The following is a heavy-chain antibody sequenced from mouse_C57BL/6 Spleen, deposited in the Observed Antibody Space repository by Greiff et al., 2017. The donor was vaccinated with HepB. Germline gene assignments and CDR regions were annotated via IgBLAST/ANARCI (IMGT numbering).Heavy chain of an antibody. D-gene: IGHD4-1*01. J-gene: IGHJ3*01. CDR1: GYTFTDYE. V-gene: IGHV1-15*01. CDR2: IDPETGGT. Sequence: QVQLKQSGAELVRPGASVTLSCKASGYTFTDYEMHWVKQTPVHGLEWIGAIDPETGGTAYNQKFKGKAILTADKSSSTAYMELRSLTSEDSAVYYCTRNWETDLFAYWGQGTLVTVSA. CDR3: TRNWETDLFAY.